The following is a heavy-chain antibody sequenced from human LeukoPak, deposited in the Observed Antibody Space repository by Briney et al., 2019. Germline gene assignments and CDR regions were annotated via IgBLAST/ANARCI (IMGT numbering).Heavy chain of an antibody. CDR1: GFTFSSHT. V-gene: IGHV3-21*06. CDR3: TRELLSLHQGLDS. D-gene: IGHD2/OR15-2a*01. CDR2: VSSNVNKM. J-gene: IGHJ5*01. Sequence: GGSLRLSCAASGFTFSSHTMNRVRQAPGKGLEWVACVSSNVNKMYYAESVRGRFTVSRDNAGNSLSLQMDSLRAEDTAVYYCTRELLSLHQGLDSWGQGTLVTVSS.